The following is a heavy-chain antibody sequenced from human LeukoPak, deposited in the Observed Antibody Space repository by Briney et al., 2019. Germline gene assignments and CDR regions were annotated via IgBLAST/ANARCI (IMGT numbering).Heavy chain of an antibody. V-gene: IGHV4-34*01. CDR2: INHSGST. D-gene: IGHD4-23*01. J-gene: IGHJ5*02. CDR3: ARASTTTVVTHNWFYP. CDR1: GGSFSGYY. Sequence: SETLSLTCAVYGGSFSGYYWSWIRQPLGKGLEWIGEINHSGSTNYNPSLKSRVTISVDTSKNQFSLKLSSVTAADTAVYYCARASTTTVVTHNWFYPWGQGTLVTVSS.